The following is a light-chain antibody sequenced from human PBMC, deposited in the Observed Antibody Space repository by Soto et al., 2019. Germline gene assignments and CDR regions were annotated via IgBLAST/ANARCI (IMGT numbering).Light chain of an antibody. Sequence: QSALTQPRSVSGSPGQSVTISCSGTSSDVGGYNYVSWYQQHPGKAPKLMIYDVNKRPSGVPDRCSGSKSGNTASLTISGLQTDDEADYYCCSFAGTDIFVIFGGGTKLTVL. CDR3: CSFAGTDIFVI. CDR1: SSDVGGYNY. CDR2: DVN. J-gene: IGLJ2*01. V-gene: IGLV2-11*01.